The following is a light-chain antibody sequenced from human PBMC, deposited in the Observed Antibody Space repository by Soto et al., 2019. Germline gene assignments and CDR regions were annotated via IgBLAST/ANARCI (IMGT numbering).Light chain of an antibody. CDR3: QQLNTLPFT. V-gene: IGKV1-9*01. Sequence: DIKVTHSPSSLSASVGDRVTITCRASHDISTYLAWYQQKPGKAPKLMIYGASTLQSGVPSRFSGSGSGTEFTLTISGLLPEDFATYHCQQLNTLPFTFGQGTRLEVK. CDR2: GAS. CDR1: HDISTY. J-gene: IGKJ5*01.